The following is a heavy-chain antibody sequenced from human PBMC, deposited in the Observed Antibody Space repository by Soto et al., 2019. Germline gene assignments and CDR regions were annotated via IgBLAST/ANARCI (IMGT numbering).Heavy chain of an antibody. CDR3: AHRRWETSCYAN. D-gene: IGHD2-2*01. CDR2: IYWDDDK. V-gene: IGHV2-5*02. Sequence: QITLKESGPTLVKPTQTLTLTCTFSGFSLSTSGVGVGWIRQPPGKALEWLALIYWDDDKRYSPSLKSRLTIXKXXSKNQVVLTMTNMDPVDTATYYCAHRRWETSCYANWGQGTLVTVSS. J-gene: IGHJ4*02. CDR1: GFSLSTSGVG.